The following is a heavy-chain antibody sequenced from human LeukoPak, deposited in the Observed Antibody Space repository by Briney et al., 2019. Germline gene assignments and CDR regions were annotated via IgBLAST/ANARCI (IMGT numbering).Heavy chain of an antibody. CDR3: AKDVASAYYDSSGYGAFDI. Sequence: GGSLRLSCAASGFTFSTSGMSWVRQAPGKGLEWVSAISGSGGSTYYADSVKGRFTISRDNSKNTLYLQMNSLRAEDTAVYYCAKDVASAYYDSSGYGAFDIWGQGTMVTVSS. D-gene: IGHD3-22*01. V-gene: IGHV3-23*01. CDR1: GFTFSTSG. CDR2: ISGSGGST. J-gene: IGHJ3*02.